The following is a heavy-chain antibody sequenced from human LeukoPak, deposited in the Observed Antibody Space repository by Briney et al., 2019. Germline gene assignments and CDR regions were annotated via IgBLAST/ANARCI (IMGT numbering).Heavy chain of an antibody. Sequence: GSSVKVSCKASGGTFSSYAISWVRQAPGQGLEWMGGIIPIFGTANYAQKFQGRVTITTDESTSTAYMELSSLRSEDTAVYYCARGGFRAQIFGVVIDYFDYWGQGTLVTVSS. CDR2: IIPIFGTA. CDR3: ARGGFRAQIFGVVIDYFDY. J-gene: IGHJ4*02. D-gene: IGHD3-3*01. V-gene: IGHV1-69*05. CDR1: GGTFSSYA.